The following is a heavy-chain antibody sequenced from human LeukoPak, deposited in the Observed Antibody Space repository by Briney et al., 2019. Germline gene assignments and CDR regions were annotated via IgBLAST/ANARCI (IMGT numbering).Heavy chain of an antibody. V-gene: IGHV4-61*09. D-gene: IGHD3-10*01. CDR3: ARCRRGRFGEGHYYYYYMDV. CDR2: INHSGST. CDR1: GGSISSGRYH. J-gene: IGHJ6*03. Sequence: SQTLSLTCTVSGGSISSGRYHWSWIRQPAGKGLEWIGEINHSGSTNYNPSLKSRVTISVDTSKNQFSLKLSSVTAADTAVYYCARCRRGRFGEGHYYYYYMDVWGKGTTVTVSS.